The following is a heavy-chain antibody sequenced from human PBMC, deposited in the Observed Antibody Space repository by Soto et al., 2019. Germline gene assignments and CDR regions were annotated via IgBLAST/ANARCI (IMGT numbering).Heavy chain of an antibody. J-gene: IGHJ4*02. D-gene: IGHD6-19*01. CDR2: ISGSGGST. CDR1: GFTFXXXX. Sequence: QPGGSLRLSCXXXGFTFXXXXXXXVXQAPGKGLEWVSAISGSGGSTYYADSVKGRFTISRDNSKNTLYLQMNSLRAEDTAVYYCANRLAPFDYWGQGTLVTVSS. V-gene: IGHV3-23*01. CDR3: ANRLAPFDY.